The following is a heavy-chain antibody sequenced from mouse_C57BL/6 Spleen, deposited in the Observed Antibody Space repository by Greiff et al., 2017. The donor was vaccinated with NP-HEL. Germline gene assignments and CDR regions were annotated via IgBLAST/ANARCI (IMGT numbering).Heavy chain of an antibody. CDR2: ISNLAYSI. D-gene: IGHD3-2*02. Sequence: EVKLVESGGGLVQPGGSLKLSRAASGFTFSDYGMAWVRQAPRKGPEWVAFISNLAYSIYYADTVTGRFTISRENAKNTLYLEMSSLRSEDTAMYYCARKEGDSSGAWFAYWGQGTLVTVSA. V-gene: IGHV5-15*01. CDR1: GFTFSDYG. J-gene: IGHJ3*01. CDR3: ARKEGDSSGAWFAY.